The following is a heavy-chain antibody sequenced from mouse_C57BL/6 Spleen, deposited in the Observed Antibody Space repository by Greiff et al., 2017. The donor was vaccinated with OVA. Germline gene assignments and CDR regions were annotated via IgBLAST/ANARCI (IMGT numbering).Heavy chain of an antibody. V-gene: IGHV1-19*01. CDR1: GYTFTDYY. J-gene: IGHJ1*03. Sequence: VQLKESGPVLVKPGASVKMSCKASGYTFTDYYMNWVKQSHGESLEWIGVINPYNGGTSYNQQFKGKATLAVDKSSSTAYMELNSLTSEDAAVYYGASHYYGSSYWYFDVWGTGTTVTVSS. CDR3: ASHYYGSSYWYFDV. CDR2: INPYNGGT. D-gene: IGHD1-1*01.